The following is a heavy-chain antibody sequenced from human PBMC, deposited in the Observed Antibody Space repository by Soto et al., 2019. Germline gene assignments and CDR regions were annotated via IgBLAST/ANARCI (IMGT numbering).Heavy chain of an antibody. CDR1: GFTFSNYA. CDR3: APNTFDY. Sequence: HPGGSLRLSCVVSGFTFSNYAMHWVRQAPGKGLEWVAVISYDGSSKYYADSVKGRFTISRDDSKNTVYLQMNILRAEDTAVYYCAPNTFDYWGQGTLVTVS. J-gene: IGHJ4*02. CDR2: ISYDGSSK. D-gene: IGHD7-27*01. V-gene: IGHV3-30-3*01.